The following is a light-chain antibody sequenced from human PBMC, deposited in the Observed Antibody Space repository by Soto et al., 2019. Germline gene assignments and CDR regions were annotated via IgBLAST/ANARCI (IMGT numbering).Light chain of an antibody. V-gene: IGKV1-39*01. CDR3: QQSYFTPTWT. Sequence: DIQMTQSPSSLYASVGDRVTITCRETQSISSYLNWYQQKPGKAPKLLIYSASNLQSGVPSRFSGSGSGTDFTLTISSLQPEDFATYYCQQSYFTPTWTFGQGTKVDIK. CDR1: QSISSY. CDR2: SAS. J-gene: IGKJ1*01.